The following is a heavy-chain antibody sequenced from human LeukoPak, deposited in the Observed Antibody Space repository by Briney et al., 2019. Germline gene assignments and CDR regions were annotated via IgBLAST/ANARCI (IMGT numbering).Heavy chain of an antibody. Sequence: GGSLRLSCAASGFTFNNYVMSWVRQAPGKGLEWVSVVSNSGGSTYYADSVRGRFTIYRDNSKDTLYLQMNSLGAADTAVYYCAKDGGGYCNNSSCWGQGTLVTVSS. CDR1: GFTFNNYV. D-gene: IGHD2-2*01. J-gene: IGHJ4*02. V-gene: IGHV3-23*01. CDR2: VSNSGGST. CDR3: AKDGGGYCNNSSC.